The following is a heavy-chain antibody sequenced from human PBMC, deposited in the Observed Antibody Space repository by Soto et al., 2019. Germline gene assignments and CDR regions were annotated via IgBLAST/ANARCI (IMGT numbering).Heavy chain of an antibody. D-gene: IGHD2-2*01. V-gene: IGHV3-23*01. CDR3: AKERYCSATSCYGGFDF. Sequence: PGGSLRLSCAASGFDLRSYAMSWVRLAPGRGLEWVSTISAGGANTQVAETLRGGFTVVRDNSKDTLHLQMNTLRADDTAIYWCAKERYCSATSCYGGFDFWGQGTVVTVSS. J-gene: IGHJ3*01. CDR2: ISAGGANT. CDR1: GFDLRSYA.